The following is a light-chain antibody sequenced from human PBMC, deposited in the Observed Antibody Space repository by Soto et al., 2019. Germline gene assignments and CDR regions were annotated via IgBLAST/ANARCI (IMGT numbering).Light chain of an antibody. Sequence: DIVMTQSPDSLAVSLGERATINCKSSQSVLYSSNNKNYLAWYQQKPGQPPKLLIYWASTRESGVPDRFSGSGSGTDFTLAVSSVQAEDVAVYYCHQYYSTWVTCGGVTKVDIK. CDR2: WAS. CDR1: QSVLYSSNNKNY. V-gene: IGKV4-1*01. J-gene: IGKJ4*01. CDR3: HQYYSTWVT.